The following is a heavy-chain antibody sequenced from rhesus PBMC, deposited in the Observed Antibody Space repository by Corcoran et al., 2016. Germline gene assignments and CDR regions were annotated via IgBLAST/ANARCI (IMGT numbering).Heavy chain of an antibody. CDR2: IYGSSTSN. J-gene: IGHJ4*01. Sequence: QVQLQESGPGVVKPSETLSLTCAVSGGSISDSYRWSWIRQPPGEGLECNGYIYGSSTSNNYNPSLKSRVTISKDTSKNQFSLKLGSVTAADTAVYYCARGGIGGSYYYFDYWGQGVLVTVSS. CDR1: GGSISDSYR. CDR3: ARGGIGGSYYYFDY. V-gene: IGHV4S10*01. D-gene: IGHD3-16*01.